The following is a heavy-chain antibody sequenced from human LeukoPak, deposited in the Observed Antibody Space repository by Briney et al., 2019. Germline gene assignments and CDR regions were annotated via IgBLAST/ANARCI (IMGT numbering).Heavy chain of an antibody. Sequence: ASVKVSCKASGYTFTSYDINWVRQATGQGLEWMGWMNPNSGNTGYAQKFQGRVTTTRNTSISTAYMELSSLRSEDTAVYYCAITYDFWSGYLGVPPSGLDPWGQGTLVTVSS. CDR2: MNPNSGNT. J-gene: IGHJ5*02. V-gene: IGHV1-8*03. CDR1: GYTFTSYD. CDR3: AITYDFWSGYLGVPPSGLDP. D-gene: IGHD3-3*01.